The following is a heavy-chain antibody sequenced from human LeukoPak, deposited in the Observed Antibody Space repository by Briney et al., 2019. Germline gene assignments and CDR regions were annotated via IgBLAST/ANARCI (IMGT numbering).Heavy chain of an antibody. Sequence: ASVKVSCKASGYTFTGYYMHWVRQAPGQGLEWMGWINPNSGGTNYAQKFQGWVTMTRDTSISTAYMELSSLRSEDTAVYYCARSEDCGGDCYSGTFDYWGQGTLVTVSS. J-gene: IGHJ4*02. V-gene: IGHV1-2*04. CDR1: GYTFTGYY. D-gene: IGHD2-21*02. CDR2: INPNSGGT. CDR3: ARSEDCGGDCYSGTFDY.